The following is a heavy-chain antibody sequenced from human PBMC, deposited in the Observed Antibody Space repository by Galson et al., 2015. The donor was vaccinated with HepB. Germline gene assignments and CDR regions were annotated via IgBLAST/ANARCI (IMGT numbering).Heavy chain of an antibody. CDR1: GYTFTSYA. J-gene: IGHJ4*02. D-gene: IGHD6-13*01. Sequence: SVKVSCKASGYTFTSYAMHWVRQAPGQRLEWMGWINAGNGNTKYSQKFQGRVTITRDTSASTAYMELSSLRSEDTAVYYCERVYSSSWPLDYWGQGTLVTVSS. CDR3: ERVYSSSWPLDY. V-gene: IGHV1-3*01. CDR2: INAGNGNT.